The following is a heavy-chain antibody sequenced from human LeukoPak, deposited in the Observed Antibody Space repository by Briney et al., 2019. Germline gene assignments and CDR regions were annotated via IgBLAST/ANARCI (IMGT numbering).Heavy chain of an antibody. CDR1: GGSISRSRDY. CDR3: ARSPYYYDSSGYALDI. CDR2: IYYSGST. Sequence: SETLSLTCTVSGGSISRSRDYWGWIRQPPGKGLEWIGSIYYSGSTYYNPSLKSRVTMSGDTSKNRFSLKLSSVTAADTAVYYCARSPYYYDSSGYALDIWGQGTMVTVSS. J-gene: IGHJ3*02. V-gene: IGHV4-39*07. D-gene: IGHD3-22*01.